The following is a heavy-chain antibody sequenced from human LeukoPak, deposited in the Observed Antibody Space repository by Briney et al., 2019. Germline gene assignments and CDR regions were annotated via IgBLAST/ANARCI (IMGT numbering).Heavy chain of an antibody. CDR1: VGSISSYY. V-gene: IGHV4-59*08. CDR3: ARHSYAGSQYYFDY. CDR2: IYYSGNT. D-gene: IGHD2-8*01. J-gene: IGHJ4*02. Sequence: SETLSLTSIVSVGSISSYYWSCIRQPPGKGLEWIGFIYYSGNTNYNPSLKSRVTISVDTSKNQFSLRLSSVTAADTAVYYCARHSYAGSQYYFDYWGQGTLVTVSS.